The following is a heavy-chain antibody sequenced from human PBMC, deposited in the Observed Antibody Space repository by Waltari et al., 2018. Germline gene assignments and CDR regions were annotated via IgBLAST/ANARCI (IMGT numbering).Heavy chain of an antibody. Sequence: EVQLVESGGGLVKPGGSLRLSCAASGFTFSSYSMNWVRQAPGKGLEWVSSISSSSSYIYYADSVKGRFTISRDNAKNSLYLQMNSLRAEDTAVYYCARGPGYSSSWSQIDYWGQGTLVTVSS. J-gene: IGHJ4*02. CDR3: ARGPGYSSSWSQIDY. CDR2: ISSSSSYI. V-gene: IGHV3-21*01. D-gene: IGHD6-13*01. CDR1: GFTFSSYS.